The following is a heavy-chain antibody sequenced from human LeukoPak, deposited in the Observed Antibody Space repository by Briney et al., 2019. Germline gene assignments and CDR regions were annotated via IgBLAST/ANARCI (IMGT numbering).Heavy chain of an antibody. CDR1: GDSISTYH. CDR3: ARDKRHSYGRYFDH. Sequence: SETLSPTCSVSGDSISTYHWNWIRKPPGKGLEWIGYMQSTGTSNYNPSLKSRVSMSVETSKNRIVLNLSSVTAADTAVYYCARDKRHSYGRYFDHWGQGLLVTVPS. V-gene: IGHV4-59*01. J-gene: IGHJ4*02. CDR2: MQSTGTS. D-gene: IGHD5-18*01.